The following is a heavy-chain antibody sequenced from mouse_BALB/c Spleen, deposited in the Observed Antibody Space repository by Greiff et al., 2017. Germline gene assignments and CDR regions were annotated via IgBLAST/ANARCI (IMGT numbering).Heavy chain of an antibody. Sequence: EVKLMESGPSLVKPSQTLSLTCSVTGDSITSGYWNWIRKFPGNKLEYMGYISYSGSTYYNPSLKSRISITRDTSKNQYYLQLNSVTTEDTATYYCARWGYRYDEGYAMDYWGQGTSVTVSS. CDR2: ISYSGST. CDR3: ARWGYRYDEGYAMDY. J-gene: IGHJ4*01. CDR1: GDSITSGY. D-gene: IGHD2-14*01. V-gene: IGHV3-8*02.